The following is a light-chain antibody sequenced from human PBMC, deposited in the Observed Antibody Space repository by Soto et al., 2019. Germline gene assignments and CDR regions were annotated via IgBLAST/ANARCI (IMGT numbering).Light chain of an antibody. CDR2: DAS. J-gene: IGKJ1*01. CDR3: QEYDYWQT. CDR1: QSVNSN. Sequence: EVVMTQSPATLSVSPGERATLSYRASQSVNSNLAWYQQKPGQTPSLLIYDASTRATGVPARFSGSGSGTEFTLTISSLQSEDSAVYYCQEYDYWQTFGQGTTVEI. V-gene: IGKV3-15*01.